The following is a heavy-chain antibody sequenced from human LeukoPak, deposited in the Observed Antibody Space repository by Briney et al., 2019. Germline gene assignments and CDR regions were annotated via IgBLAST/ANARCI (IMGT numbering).Heavy chain of an antibody. CDR3: ARALAAAGKGFWFDP. V-gene: IGHV3-7*01. Sequence: PGGSLRLSCAASGFTFSSYWMSWVRQAPGKGLEWVANIKQDGSEKYYVDSVKGRFTISRDNAKNSLYLQMNSLRAEDTAVYYCARALAAAGKGFWFDPWGQGTLVTVSS. D-gene: IGHD6-13*01. CDR2: IKQDGSEK. CDR1: GFTFSSYW. J-gene: IGHJ5*02.